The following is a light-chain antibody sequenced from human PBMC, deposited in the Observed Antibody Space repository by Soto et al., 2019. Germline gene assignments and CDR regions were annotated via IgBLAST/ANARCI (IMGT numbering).Light chain of an antibody. CDR3: LQNNNYPLT. J-gene: IGKJ4*01. CDR1: QDIRSD. CDR2: AAS. V-gene: IGKV1-6*01. Sequence: AIQMTQSPSSLSASVGDRVTVTCRASQDIRSDVGWYQQKPGQAPKVLMYAASRLHSGVPSRFSGSGSGTDFVLTISSLQTEDVATYYCLQNNNYPLTFGGGTKVEIK.